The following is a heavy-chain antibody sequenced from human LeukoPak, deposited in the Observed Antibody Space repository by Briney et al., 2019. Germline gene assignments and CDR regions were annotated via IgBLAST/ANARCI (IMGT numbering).Heavy chain of an antibody. CDR2: INPSGGST. CDR3: ARDPRS. CDR1: GYTFSTNY. V-gene: IGHV1-46*01. J-gene: IGHJ4*02. Sequence: ASVKVSCKASGYTFSTNYMHWVRQAPGQGLEWMGKINPSGGSTSSAQKFQGRLTMTMDTSTSTGYMELSSLSSEDTAVYYCARDPRSWGQGTRVTVSS.